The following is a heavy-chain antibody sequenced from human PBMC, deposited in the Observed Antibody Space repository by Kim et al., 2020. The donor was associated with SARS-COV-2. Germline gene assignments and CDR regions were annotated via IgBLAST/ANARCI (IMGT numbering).Heavy chain of an antibody. V-gene: IGHV3-30*07. Sequence: VKGRFTISRDNSKNTLYLQMNSLRAEDTAVYYCARARVDIDLSYYYGMDVWGQGTTVTVSS. J-gene: IGHJ6*02. CDR3: ARARVDIDLSYYYGMDV. D-gene: IGHD5-12*01.